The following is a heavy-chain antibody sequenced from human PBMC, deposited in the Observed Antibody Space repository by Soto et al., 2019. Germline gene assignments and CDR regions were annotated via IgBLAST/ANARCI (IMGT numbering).Heavy chain of an antibody. V-gene: IGHV3-23*01. Sequence: EVQLLESGGGLVQPGGSLRLSCAASGFPFTGYAMSWVRQAPGKGLEWVSAISGHGDATFYADSVKGRFTISRDNSKNTVYLHMKSLRDEDTALYYSANCRVSMVRGLIIIPDYWGQGTLVTVSS. CDR1: GFPFTGYA. CDR2: ISGHGDAT. D-gene: IGHD3-10*01. J-gene: IGHJ4*02. CDR3: ANCRVSMVRGLIIIPDY.